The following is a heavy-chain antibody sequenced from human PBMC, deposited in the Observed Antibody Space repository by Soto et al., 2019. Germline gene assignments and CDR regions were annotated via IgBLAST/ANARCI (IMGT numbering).Heavy chain of an antibody. Sequence: SGGSLRLSCTVSGFAFNNYGINWVRQAPGKGLEWVSSISKSDYTYYSDSVKGRFAISRDNAKSSVSLQMNTLRVEDTAVYYCAREDSIIIPAVSDFWGQGTMVTVYS. CDR1: GFAFNNYG. CDR2: ISKSDYT. CDR3: AREDSIIIPAVSDF. J-gene: IGHJ4*02. V-gene: IGHV3-21*01. D-gene: IGHD2-2*01.